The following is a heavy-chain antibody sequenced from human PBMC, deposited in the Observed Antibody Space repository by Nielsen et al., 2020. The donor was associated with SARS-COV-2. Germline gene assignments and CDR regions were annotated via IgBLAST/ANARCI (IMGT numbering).Heavy chain of an antibody. CDR1: GFTFDNYA. CDR3: ARDPRIVGVTPPFDY. J-gene: IGHJ4*02. CDR2: IKRSGGST. Sequence: GGSLRLSCAASGFTFDNYAMTWVRQAPGKGLEWVSVIKRSGGSTYYADSVKGRFTISRDNAKNSVYLQMDSLRAEDAAVYYCARDPRIVGVTPPFDYWGQGILVTVSS. V-gene: IGHV3-23*01. D-gene: IGHD1-26*01.